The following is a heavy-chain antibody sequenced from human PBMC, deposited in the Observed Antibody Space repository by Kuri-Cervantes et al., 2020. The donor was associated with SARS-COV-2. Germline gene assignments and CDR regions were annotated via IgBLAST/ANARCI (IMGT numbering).Heavy chain of an antibody. V-gene: IGHV4-30-4*08. CDR1: GGSISSGDYY. D-gene: IGHD4-23*01. CDR3: ARVLTTVAPGYYYYMDV. CDR2: IYYSGST. Sequence: LRLSCTVSGGSISSGDYYWSWIRQPPGKGLEWIGYIYYSGSTYYNPSLKSRVTISVDTSKNQFSLKLSSVTAADTAVYYCARVLTTVAPGYYYYMDVWGKGTTVTVSS. J-gene: IGHJ6*03.